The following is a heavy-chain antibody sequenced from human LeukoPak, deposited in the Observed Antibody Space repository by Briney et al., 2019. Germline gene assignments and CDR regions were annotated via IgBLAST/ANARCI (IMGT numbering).Heavy chain of an antibody. D-gene: IGHD3-10*01. V-gene: IGHV3-33*08. CDR1: GFTFSDYY. CDR3: ARDIAMVRGAEAYDAFDI. Sequence: GGSLRLSCAASGFTFSDYYMSWTRQAPGKGLEWVAVIWYDGSNKYYADSVKGRFTISRDNSKNTLYLQMNSLRAEDTAVYYCARDIAMVRGAEAYDAFDIWGQGTMVTVSS. J-gene: IGHJ3*02. CDR2: IWYDGSNK.